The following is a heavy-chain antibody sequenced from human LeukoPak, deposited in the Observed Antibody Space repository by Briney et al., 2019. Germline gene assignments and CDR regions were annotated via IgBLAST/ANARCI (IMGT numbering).Heavy chain of an antibody. Sequence: PGGSLRLSCAASGFTFSSYTMSWVRQAPGKGLEWVSAISGSGGSTYYADSVKGRFTISRDNSKNTLYLQMNSLRAEDTAVYYCAKSVMVYAPRASSPDVWGQGTTVTVSS. CDR3: AKSVMVYAPRASSPDV. J-gene: IGHJ6*02. D-gene: IGHD2-8*01. V-gene: IGHV3-23*01. CDR1: GFTFSSYT. CDR2: ISGSGGST.